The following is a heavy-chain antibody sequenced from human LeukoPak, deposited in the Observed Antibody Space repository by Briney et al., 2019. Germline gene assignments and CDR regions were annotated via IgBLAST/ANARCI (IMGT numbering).Heavy chain of an antibody. V-gene: IGHV1-69*06. J-gene: IGHJ5*02. CDR2: TIPIFDTV. D-gene: IGHD6-13*01. CDR1: GGTFSSYA. CDR3: ARWGSSWHQIPPDWFDP. Sequence: ASVKVSCKASGGTFSSYAISWVRQAPGQGLEWMGRTIPIFDTVNYAQKFQGRITITADKSTSTAYMELSSLRSEDTAVYYCARWGSSWHQIPPDWFDPWGQGTLVTVSP.